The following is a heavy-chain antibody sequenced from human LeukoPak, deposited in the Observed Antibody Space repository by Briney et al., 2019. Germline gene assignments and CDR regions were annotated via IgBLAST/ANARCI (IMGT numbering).Heavy chain of an antibody. CDR1: GFTFSTYW. J-gene: IGHJ4*02. Sequence: GGSLRLSCAASGFTFSTYWMHWVRQAPGKGLVWVSRINSDGSSTSYADSVKGRFTISRDNAKNTLYLQMNSLRAEDTAVYYCAKDHYPSYYYDSSGYTTGEFDYWGQGTLVTVSS. CDR3: AKDHYPSYYYDSSGYTTGEFDY. V-gene: IGHV3-74*01. CDR2: INSDGSST. D-gene: IGHD3-22*01.